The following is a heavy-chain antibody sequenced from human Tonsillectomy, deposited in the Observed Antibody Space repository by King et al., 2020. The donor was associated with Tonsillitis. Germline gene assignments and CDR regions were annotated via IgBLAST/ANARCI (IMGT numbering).Heavy chain of an antibody. V-gene: IGHV3-30*03. CDR3: GREGAGQDHYYGMDV. CDR1: GFTFRNSG. Sequence: VQLVESGGGVVQPGRSLRLSCAASGFTFRNSGIHWVRQAPGKGLEWVAVISYDGRNKFYADSVKGRFTISRDNYKNTLFLHMSSLRAEDTAVYYCGREGAGQDHYYGMDVWGQGTTVTVSS. J-gene: IGHJ6*02. CDR2: ISYDGRNK.